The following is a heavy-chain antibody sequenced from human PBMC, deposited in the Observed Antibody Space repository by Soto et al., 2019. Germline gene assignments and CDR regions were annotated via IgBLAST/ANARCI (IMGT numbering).Heavy chain of an antibody. D-gene: IGHD3-3*01. J-gene: IGHJ4*02. CDR2: IIPIFGTA. Sequence: SVKVSCKASGGTFSSYAISWVRQAPGQGLEWMGGIIPIFGTANYAQKFQGRVTITADESTSTAYKELSSLRSEDTAVYFCARWQRFLAGYYFDYWGQGTLVTVSS. CDR1: GGTFSSYA. V-gene: IGHV1-69*01. CDR3: ARWQRFLAGYYFDY.